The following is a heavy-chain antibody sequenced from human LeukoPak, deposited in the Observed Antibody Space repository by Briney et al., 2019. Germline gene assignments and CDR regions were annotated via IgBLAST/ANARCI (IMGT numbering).Heavy chain of an antibody. D-gene: IGHD6-13*01. CDR2: ISGNTGAT. CDR3: AKPLLYSSSWYYFDY. J-gene: IGHJ4*02. CDR1: GFTFKNFV. V-gene: IGHV3-23*01. Sequence: GGSLRLSCAASGFTFKNFVMTWVRQAPGQGLDWVSAISGNTGATYYADSVKGRFTISRDNSKNTLYLQMNSLRAEDTAVYYCAKPLLYSSSWYYFDYWGQGTLVTVSS.